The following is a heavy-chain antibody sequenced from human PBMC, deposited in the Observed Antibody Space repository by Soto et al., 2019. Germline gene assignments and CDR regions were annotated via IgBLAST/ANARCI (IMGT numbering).Heavy chain of an antibody. J-gene: IGHJ6*02. CDR3: ARSWDYDFWSGYYTHYYGMDV. V-gene: IGHV4-4*07. D-gene: IGHD3-3*01. CDR1: GGSISSYY. CDR2: IYTSGST. Sequence: SETLSLTCTVSGGSISSYYWSWIRQPAGKGLEWIGRIYTSGSTNYNPSLKSRVTMSVDTSKNQFSLKLSSVTAADTAVYYCARSWDYDFWSGYYTHYYGMDVWGQGTTVTVSS.